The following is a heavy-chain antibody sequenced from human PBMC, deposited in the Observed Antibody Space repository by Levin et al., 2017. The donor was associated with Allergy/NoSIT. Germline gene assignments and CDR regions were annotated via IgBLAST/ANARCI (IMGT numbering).Heavy chain of an antibody. CDR1: GGSISSYH. CDR3: ARDRAIVTTNAIYDYGMDV. Sequence: PSETLSLTCTVSGGSISSYHWSWIRQPPGKGLEWIGYIYDSSGSTNYNPSLKSRVTISVDTSKNQFSLKLSSVTAADTAVYYCARDRAIVTTNAIYDYGMDVWGQGTTVTVSS. D-gene: IGHD5-12*01. J-gene: IGHJ6*02. CDR2: IYDSSGST. V-gene: IGHV4-59*01.